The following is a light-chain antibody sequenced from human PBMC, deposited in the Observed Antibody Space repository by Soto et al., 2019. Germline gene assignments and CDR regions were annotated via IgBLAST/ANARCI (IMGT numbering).Light chain of an antibody. CDR1: QDIDSW. CDR3: QQGNSFPLT. J-gene: IGKJ4*01. Sequence: DIQMTQSPSSVSASIGDRVTITCRASQDIDSWLAWFQQKPGEAPRLLIYAAISLHSGVPSRFSGAGSGTDFPLTISSLQPEDFATYFCQQGNSFPLTFGGGTKVEIK. V-gene: IGKV1-12*01. CDR2: AAI.